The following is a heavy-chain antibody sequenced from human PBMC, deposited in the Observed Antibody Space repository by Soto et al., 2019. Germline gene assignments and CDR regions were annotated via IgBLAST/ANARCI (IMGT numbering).Heavy chain of an antibody. CDR3: ARPTSSGWHAGFDY. D-gene: IGHD6-19*01. Sequence: RQPPGKGLEWMGIIYPGDSDTRYSPSFQGQVTISADKSISTAYLQWSSLKASDTAMYYCARPTSSGWHAGFDYWGQGTLVTVSS. CDR2: IYPGDSDT. V-gene: IGHV5-51*01. J-gene: IGHJ4*02.